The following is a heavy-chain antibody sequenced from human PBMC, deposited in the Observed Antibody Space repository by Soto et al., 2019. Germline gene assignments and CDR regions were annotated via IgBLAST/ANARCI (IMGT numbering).Heavy chain of an antibody. CDR2: ISNRGNT. J-gene: IGHJ4*02. Sequence: SETLSLTCTVSGASISSYYYNWIRQPPGKGLEWIGYISNRGNTNYNPSLKSRVTISLDTSKNQFSLRLNSMTAADAAVYYCARGHFDNSAYSPLDYWGQGTLVTVSS. CDR3: ARGHFDNSAYSPLDY. D-gene: IGHD3-22*01. CDR1: GASISSYY. V-gene: IGHV4-59*01.